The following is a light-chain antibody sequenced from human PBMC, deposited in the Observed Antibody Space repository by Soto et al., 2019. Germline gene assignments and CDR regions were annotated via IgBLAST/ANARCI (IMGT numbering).Light chain of an antibody. CDR2: GAS. Sequence: ETVLTQSPGTLSLSPGERATLSCRASQSVSSSYVAWYQQKPGQAPRLLIYGASSRATGIPDRFRGSGSGTDFTLTISRLEAEDFAVYYCQQYGGSPYTFGPGTKREIK. J-gene: IGKJ2*01. V-gene: IGKV3-20*01. CDR1: QSVSSSY. CDR3: QQYGGSPYT.